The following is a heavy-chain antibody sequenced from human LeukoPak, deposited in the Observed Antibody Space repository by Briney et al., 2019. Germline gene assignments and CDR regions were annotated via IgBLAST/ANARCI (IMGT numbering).Heavy chain of an antibody. Sequence: HTGGSLRLSCAASGFTFSSDAMRWVRQAPGKGLEWVSAISSSGGSTYYADSVRGRFIISRDSSKNTLYLQMNSLRAEDTAVYYCAKGGAQVGGQGTLVTVSS. CDR2: ISSSGGST. CDR1: GFTFSSDA. J-gene: IGHJ4*02. D-gene: IGHD1-26*01. CDR3: AKGGAQV. V-gene: IGHV3-23*01.